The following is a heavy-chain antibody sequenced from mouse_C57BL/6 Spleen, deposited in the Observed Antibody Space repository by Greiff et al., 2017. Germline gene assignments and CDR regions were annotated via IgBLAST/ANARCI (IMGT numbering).Heavy chain of an antibody. CDR2: INYDGSST. CDR3: ARRGTGWYFDV. Sequence: EVKLMESEGGLVQPGSSMKLSCTASGFTFSDYYMAWVRQVPEKGLEWVANINYDGSSTYYLDSLKSRFIISRDNAKNILYLQMSSLKSEDTATYYCARRGTGWYFDVWGTGTTVTVSS. D-gene: IGHD2-14*01. J-gene: IGHJ1*03. CDR1: GFTFSDYY. V-gene: IGHV5-16*01.